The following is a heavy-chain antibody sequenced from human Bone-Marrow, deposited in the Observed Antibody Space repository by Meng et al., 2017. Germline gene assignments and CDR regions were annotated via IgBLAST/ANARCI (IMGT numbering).Heavy chain of an antibody. J-gene: IGHJ4*02. CDR1: GFTFSSYW. CDR2: INTDGTTT. CDR3: ARDVAGRGGY. Sequence: EVQLVGSGGGLVPPGGSLRLSCAASGFTFSSYWMHWVRQAPGKGLVWVSRINTDGTTTTYADSVKGRFTISRDNAKNTLYLQMNSLRGEDTAVYYCARDVAGRGGYWGQGTLVTVSS. D-gene: IGHD2-15*01. V-gene: IGHV3-74*01.